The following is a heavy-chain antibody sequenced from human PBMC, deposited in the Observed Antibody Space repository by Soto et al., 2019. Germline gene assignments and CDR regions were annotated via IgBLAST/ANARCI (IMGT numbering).Heavy chain of an antibody. CDR1: GFPFGNFA. Sequence: AGGSLRLSCAASGFPFGNFAMSWVRLAPGKGLEWVSTIHGSGENRYYAASVKGRSTISRDNSKNTLYLQMGSLRAEDTAVYYCARTPTRGIYDSSGLFDPWGQGTLVTVSS. D-gene: IGHD3-22*01. J-gene: IGHJ5*02. CDR3: ARTPTRGIYDSSGLFDP. V-gene: IGHV3-23*01. CDR2: IHGSGENR.